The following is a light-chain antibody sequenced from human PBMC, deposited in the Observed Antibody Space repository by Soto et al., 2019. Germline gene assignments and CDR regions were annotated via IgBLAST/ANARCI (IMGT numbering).Light chain of an antibody. J-gene: IGKJ1*01. CDR3: KQYNNWRT. CDR2: GAS. Sequence: EIVLTQSPGTLSLSPGERATLSCMASQSVSSSYLAWYQQKPGQAPRLLIYGASTRATGIPARFSGSGSGTEFTLTISSLQSEDFAVYYCKQYNNWRTCGQGTKGDIK. CDR1: QSVSSSY. V-gene: IGKV3-15*01.